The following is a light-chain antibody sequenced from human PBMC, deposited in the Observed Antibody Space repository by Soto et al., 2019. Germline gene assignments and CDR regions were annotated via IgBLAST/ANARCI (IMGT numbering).Light chain of an antibody. J-gene: IGKJ2*01. CDR2: GAS. CDR3: QKYGSSPYT. CDR1: QSVSSSY. V-gene: IGKV3-20*01. Sequence: IVLTQSPGTLSLSPGERATLSCRASQSVSSSYLAWYQQKPGQAPRLLIYGASSRATGIPDRISGSESGTDFTLTISRLEPEDFAVYYCQKYGSSPYTFGQGTKLEIK.